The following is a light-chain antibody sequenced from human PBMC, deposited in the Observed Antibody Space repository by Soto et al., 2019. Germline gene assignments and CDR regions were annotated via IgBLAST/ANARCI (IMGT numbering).Light chain of an antibody. CDR2: WAA. CDR1: QSILFSSNNKNY. CDR3: QQYYTIPRT. Sequence: DIVMTQSPDSLAVSLGERATINCKSSQSILFSSNNKNYLAWYQQKSGQPPKLLISWAATRESGVPDRFSGSGSGTDFSLTISSLQAEDVAVYYCQQYYTIPRTFGQGTKLEIK. V-gene: IGKV4-1*01. J-gene: IGKJ2*02.